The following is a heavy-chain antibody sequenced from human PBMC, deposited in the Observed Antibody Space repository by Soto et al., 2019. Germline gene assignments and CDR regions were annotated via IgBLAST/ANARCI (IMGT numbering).Heavy chain of an antibody. CDR2: ISYDGSNK. CDR1: GFTFSSYG. V-gene: IGHV3-30*18. J-gene: IGHJ3*01. D-gene: IGHD3-10*01. CDR3: AKDSTGITTP. Sequence: GGSLRLSCAASGFTFSSYGMHWVRQAPGKGLEWVAVISYDGSNKYYADSVKGRFTISRDNSKNTLYLQMNSLRAEDTAVYYCAKDSTGITTPWGQGTMVTVSS.